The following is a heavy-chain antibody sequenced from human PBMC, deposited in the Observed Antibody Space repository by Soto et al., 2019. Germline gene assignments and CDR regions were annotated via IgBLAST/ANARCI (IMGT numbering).Heavy chain of an antibody. CDR3: AKEWELLTLDYYYGVDV. J-gene: IGHJ6*02. CDR1: GFTFSSYG. Sequence: QVQLVESRGGVVQPGRSLRLSCAASGFTFSSYGMHWVRQAPGKGLEWVAVISYDGSNKYYADSVKGRFTISRDNSKNTLYLQMNSLRAEDTAVYYCAKEWELLTLDYYYGVDVWGQGTTVTVSS. D-gene: IGHD1-26*01. V-gene: IGHV3-30*18. CDR2: ISYDGSNK.